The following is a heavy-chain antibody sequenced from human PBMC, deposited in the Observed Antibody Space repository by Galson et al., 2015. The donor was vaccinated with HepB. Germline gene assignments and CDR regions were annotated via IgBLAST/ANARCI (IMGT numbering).Heavy chain of an antibody. V-gene: IGHV3-48*04. J-gene: IGHJ4*02. CDR3: ARVIWFGEPIDY. D-gene: IGHD3-10*01. Sequence: LRLSCAASGFTFSSYSMNWVRQAPGKGLEWVSYISRSSSTIYYADSVKGRFPISRDNAKNSLYLQMNSLRAEDTAVYYCARVIWFGEPIDYWGQGTLVTVSS. CDR2: ISRSSSTI. CDR1: GFTFSSYS.